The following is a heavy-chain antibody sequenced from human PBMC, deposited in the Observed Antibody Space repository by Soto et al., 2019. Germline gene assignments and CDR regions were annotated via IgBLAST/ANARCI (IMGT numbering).Heavy chain of an antibody. CDR2: IYHSGST. Sequence: SETLSLTCAVSGGSISSSNWWSWVRQPPGKGLEWIGEIYHSGSTNYNPSLKSRVTISVDKSKNQFSLKLSSVTAADTAVYYCARKNYYGSGSYVTFDYWGQGTLVTVSS. V-gene: IGHV4-4*02. D-gene: IGHD3-10*01. CDR1: GGSISSSNW. CDR3: ARKNYYGSGSYVTFDY. J-gene: IGHJ4*02.